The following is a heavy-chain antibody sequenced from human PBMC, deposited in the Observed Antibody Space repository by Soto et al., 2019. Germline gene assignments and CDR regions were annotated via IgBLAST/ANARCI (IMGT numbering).Heavy chain of an antibody. D-gene: IGHD6-19*01. CDR2: INHSGST. Sequence: QVQLQQWGAGLLKPSETLSLTCAVYGGSFSGYYWSWIRQPPGKGLEWIGEINHSGSTNYNPSLKSRVPISVDTSKNQFSLKLSSVTAADTAVYYCASTRHSSGWYADYWGQGTLVTVSS. J-gene: IGHJ4*02. CDR1: GGSFSGYY. CDR3: ASTRHSSGWYADY. V-gene: IGHV4-34*01.